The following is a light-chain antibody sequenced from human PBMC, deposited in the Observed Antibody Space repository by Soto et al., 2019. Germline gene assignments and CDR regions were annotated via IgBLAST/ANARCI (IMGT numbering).Light chain of an antibody. CDR1: QSVLYSSNNKNY. Sequence: DIVMTQSPDSLAVSLGERATINCQSSQSVLYSSNNKNYLAWYQQRPGQPPKLLIYWASTRESGVPDRFSGSGSGTDFTLTITSLQAEDVAVYYCQQYESTPPTFGQGTKFEIK. CDR2: WAS. V-gene: IGKV4-1*01. J-gene: IGKJ2*01. CDR3: QQYESTPPT.